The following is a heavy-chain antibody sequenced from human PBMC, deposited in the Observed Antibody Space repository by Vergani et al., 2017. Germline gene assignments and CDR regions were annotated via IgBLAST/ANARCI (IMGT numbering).Heavy chain of an antibody. Sequence: EVQLVESGGGLVKPGGSLRLSCAASGFTFSSYSMNWVSQAPGKGLEWVSSISSSSSYIYYADSVKGRFTISRDNAKNSLYLQMNSLRAEDTAVYYCARDGDTAMDPYYYYYYMDVWGKGTTVTVSS. CDR3: ARDGDTAMDPYYYYYYMDV. CDR1: GFTFSSYS. D-gene: IGHD5-18*01. J-gene: IGHJ6*03. CDR2: ISSSSSYI. V-gene: IGHV3-21*01.